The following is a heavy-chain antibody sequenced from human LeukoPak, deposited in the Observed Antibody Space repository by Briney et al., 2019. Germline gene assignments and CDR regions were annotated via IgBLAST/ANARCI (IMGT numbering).Heavy chain of an antibody. J-gene: IGHJ5*02. Sequence: RGSLTPSCAASGFTFTSYSMNWVRQAPGRGLEWVSSISSSSTYIYYADSVKGRFTISRDNAKNSLYLQMNSLRAEDTAVYYCARDPGAGTTPSNWFVPWGPETLVTVSS. CDR2: ISSSSTYI. D-gene: IGHD3-10*01. CDR1: GFTFTSYS. CDR3: ARDPGAGTTPSNWFVP. V-gene: IGHV3-21*01.